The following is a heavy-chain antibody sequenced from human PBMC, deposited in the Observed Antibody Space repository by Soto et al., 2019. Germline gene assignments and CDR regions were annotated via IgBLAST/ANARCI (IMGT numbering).Heavy chain of an antibody. Sequence: QVQLVQSGAEVKKPGSSVKVSCKASGGTFSSYAISWVRQAPGQGLEWMGGIIPIFGTANYAQKFPGRVTITADESTSTAYMKLSSLRSEDTAVYYCARAEGIAAAGNFDPWGQGTLVTVSS. V-gene: IGHV1-69*01. CDR1: GGTFSSYA. J-gene: IGHJ5*02. CDR3: ARAEGIAAAGNFDP. D-gene: IGHD6-13*01. CDR2: IIPIFGTA.